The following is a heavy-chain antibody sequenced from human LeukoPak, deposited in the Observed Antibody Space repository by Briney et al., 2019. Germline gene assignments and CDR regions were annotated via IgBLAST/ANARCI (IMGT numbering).Heavy chain of an antibody. CDR3: ARVRDTAMVYFDY. CDR2: INWNGGST. J-gene: IGHJ4*02. D-gene: IGHD5-18*01. CDR1: GFTFDDYG. Sequence: GGSLRLSCAASGFTFDDYGMSWVRQPPGKGLEWVSGINWNGGSTGHADSVKGRFTISRDNAKNSLYLQMNSLRAEDTAVYYCARVRDTAMVYFDYWGQGALVTVSS. V-gene: IGHV3-20*04.